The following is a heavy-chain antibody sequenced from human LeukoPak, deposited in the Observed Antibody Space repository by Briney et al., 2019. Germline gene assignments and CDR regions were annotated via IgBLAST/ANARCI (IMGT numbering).Heavy chain of an antibody. D-gene: IGHD2-21*02. Sequence: ASVKVSCKASGYTFTSYAISWVRQAPGQGLEWMGRIIPILGIANYAQKFQGRVTITADKSTSTAYMELSSLRSEDTAVYYCARASCGGDCYSDYYYYGMDVWGQGTTVTVSS. V-gene: IGHV1-69*04. CDR2: IIPILGIA. J-gene: IGHJ6*02. CDR1: GYTFTSYA. CDR3: ARASCGGDCYSDYYYYGMDV.